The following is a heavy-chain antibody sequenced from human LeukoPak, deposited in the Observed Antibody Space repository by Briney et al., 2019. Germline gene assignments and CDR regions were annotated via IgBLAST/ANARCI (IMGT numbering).Heavy chain of an antibody. Sequence: SETLSLTCAVYGGSFSGYYWSWIRQPPGKGLEWIGEINHRGSTNYNPSLKSRVTISVDTSKNHFSLKLSSVTAADTAVYYCAGKAVAGTYFDYWGQGTLVTVSS. D-gene: IGHD6-19*01. J-gene: IGHJ4*02. CDR1: GGSFSGYY. V-gene: IGHV4-34*01. CDR3: AGKAVAGTYFDY. CDR2: INHRGST.